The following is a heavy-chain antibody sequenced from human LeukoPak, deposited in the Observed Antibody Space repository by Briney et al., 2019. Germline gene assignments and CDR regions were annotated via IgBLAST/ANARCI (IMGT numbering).Heavy chain of an antibody. CDR2: IWYDGSNK. CDR3: ARDSYDSSGYYISRYYYYYMDV. Sequence: GGSLRLSCAASGFTFSSYGMHWVRQAPGKGLEWVAVIWYDGSNKYYADSVKGRFTISRVNSKNTLYLQMNSLRAEDTAVYYCARDSYDSSGYYISRYYYYYMDVWGKGTTVTVSS. J-gene: IGHJ6*03. V-gene: IGHV3-33*01. D-gene: IGHD3-22*01. CDR1: GFTFSSYG.